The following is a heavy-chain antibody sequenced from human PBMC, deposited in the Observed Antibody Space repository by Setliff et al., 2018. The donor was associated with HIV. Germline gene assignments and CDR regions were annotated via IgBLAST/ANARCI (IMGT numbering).Heavy chain of an antibody. CDR1: GFPLYTYD. CDR3: AKEPTGDSSHWFDP. D-gene: IGHD7-27*01. Sequence: GGSLRLSCAASGFPLYTYDMNWVRQAPGKALEWISFISHGGATKYYADSVKGRFTISRDNAKNSLYLVMNSLRADDTAVYYCAKEPTGDSSHWFDPWGQGTLVTVSS. CDR2: ISHGGATK. J-gene: IGHJ5*02. V-gene: IGHV3-48*01.